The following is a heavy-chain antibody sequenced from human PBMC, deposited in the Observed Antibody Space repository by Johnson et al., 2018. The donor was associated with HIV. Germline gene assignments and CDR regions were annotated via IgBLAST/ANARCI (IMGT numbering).Heavy chain of an antibody. D-gene: IGHD6-19*01. Sequence: QLVESGGGLVKPGGSLRLSCAASGFTFTYYYMNWMRQAPGKGLEWVSHISSSGSTIYYADSVKGRFTISRDNAKKSLYLQMNSLRDEDTAVYYCARGGGSDWYNAFDLWGRGTMVTVSS. CDR1: GFTFTYYY. V-gene: IGHV3-11*04. CDR2: ISSSGSTI. CDR3: ARGGGSDWYNAFDL. J-gene: IGHJ3*01.